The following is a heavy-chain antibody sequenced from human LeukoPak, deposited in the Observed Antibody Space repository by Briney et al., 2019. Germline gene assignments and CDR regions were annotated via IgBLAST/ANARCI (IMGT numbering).Heavy chain of an antibody. V-gene: IGHV4-39*01. CDR3: ARGQYSSPFFDY. D-gene: IGHD6-6*01. CDR2: INYSGST. CDR1: GGSISSSSNY. Sequence: SETLSLTCTVSGGSISSSSNYWGWIRQPPGKGLEWIGSINYSGSTYYNPSLKSRVTISVDTSKNQFSLKLSSVTAADTAVYYCARGQYSSPFFDYWGQGTLVTVSS. J-gene: IGHJ4*02.